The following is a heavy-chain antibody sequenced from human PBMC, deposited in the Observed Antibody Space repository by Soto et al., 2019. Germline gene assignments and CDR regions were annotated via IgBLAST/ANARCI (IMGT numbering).Heavy chain of an antibody. V-gene: IGHV3-73*02. CDR3: GLGYIDSSGTLDY. D-gene: IGHD3-22*01. J-gene: IGHJ4*02. CDR1: GFTFSGSA. Sequence: EVQLVESGGNVVQPGGSLRLSCATSGFTFSGSAMHWVRQASGKGLEWVGRIRSKANNYATAYAASVKGRFTISRDDSKNTAYLQMNSLKTEDTAVYYCGLGYIDSSGTLDYWGQGTLVTVSS. CDR2: IRSKANNYAT.